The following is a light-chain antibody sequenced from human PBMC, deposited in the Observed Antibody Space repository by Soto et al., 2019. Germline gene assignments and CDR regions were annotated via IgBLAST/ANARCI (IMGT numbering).Light chain of an antibody. CDR3: SSFASSNTWV. Sequence: QSALTQPPSASGSPGQSVTISCTGTSRDVGAYNYVSWYQQHAGKAPKLVIYEVTKRPSGVPDRFSGSKSANTASLTVSGLQAEDDADYYCSSFASSNTWVFGGGTKLTVL. V-gene: IGLV2-8*01. CDR2: EVT. CDR1: SRDVGAYNY. J-gene: IGLJ3*02.